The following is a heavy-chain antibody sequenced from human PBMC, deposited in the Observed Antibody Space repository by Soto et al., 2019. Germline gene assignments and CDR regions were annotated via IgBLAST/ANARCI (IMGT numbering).Heavy chain of an antibody. J-gene: IGHJ4*02. CDR2: IYYTGST. Sequence: SETLSLTCTVSGGSITSSSYYWGWIRQPPGKGLEWIGSIYYTGSTYYNPSLKSRVTISVDTSKNQFSLKLRSVTAADTAVYYCMLGSGWKDFEYWGQGTLVTVSS. D-gene: IGHD3-22*01. V-gene: IGHV4-39*01. CDR1: GGSITSSSYY. CDR3: MLGSGWKDFEY.